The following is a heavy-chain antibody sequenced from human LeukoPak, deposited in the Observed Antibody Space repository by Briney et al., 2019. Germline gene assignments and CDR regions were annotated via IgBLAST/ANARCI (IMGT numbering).Heavy chain of an antibody. CDR1: GGSISSYY. V-gene: IGHV4-59*01. Sequence: SETLSLTCTVSGGSISSYYWSWIRQPPGKGLEWIGYIYYSGSTTYNPSLKSRVTISIDTSKNKFSLKLSSVTAADTAVYYCARVPISTTARGYFDYWGQGTLVTVSS. CDR3: ARVPISTTARGYFDY. J-gene: IGHJ4*02. D-gene: IGHD4-17*01. CDR2: IYYSGST.